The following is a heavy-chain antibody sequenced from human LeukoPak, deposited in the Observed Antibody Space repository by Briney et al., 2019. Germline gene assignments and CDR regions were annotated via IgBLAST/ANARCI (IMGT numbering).Heavy chain of an antibody. J-gene: IGHJ4*02. CDR2: IKSKTDGGTT. CDR1: GFTFSNAW. Sequence: GGSLRLSCAASGFTFSNAWMSWVRQAPGKGLEWVGRIKSKTDGGTTDYAAPVKGRFTISRDDSKNTLYLQMNSLETEDTAVYYCTTDLYYDILTGSTTIDYWGQGTLVTVSS. CDR3: TTDLYYDILTGSTTIDY. D-gene: IGHD3-9*01. V-gene: IGHV3-15*01.